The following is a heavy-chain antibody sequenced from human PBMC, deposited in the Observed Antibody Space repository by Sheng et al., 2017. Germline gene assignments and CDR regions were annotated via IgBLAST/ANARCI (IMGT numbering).Heavy chain of an antibody. CDR2: ISGSGGST. CDR3: AKGGLYYYDSSGAYFDY. Sequence: EVQLVESGGGLVQPGGSLRLSCAASGFTFSSYAMSWVRQAPGKGLEWVSAISGSGGSTYYADSVKGRFTISRDNSKNTLYLQMNSLRAEDTAIYYCAKGGLYYYDSSGAYFDYWGQGTLVTVSS. CDR1: GFTFSSYA. V-gene: IGHV3-23*04. J-gene: IGHJ4*02. D-gene: IGHD3-22*01.